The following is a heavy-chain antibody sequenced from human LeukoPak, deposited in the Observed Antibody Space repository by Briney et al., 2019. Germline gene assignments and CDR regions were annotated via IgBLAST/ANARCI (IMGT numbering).Heavy chain of an antibody. D-gene: IGHD3-3*01. CDR1: GFTFSSYA. Sequence: GGSLRLSCAASGFTFSSYAMHWVRQAPGKGLEWVAVISYDGSNKYYADSVKGRFTISRDNSKNTLYLQMNSLRAEDTAVYYCVRDLITIFGVVATGYFDYWGQGTLVTVSS. CDR3: VRDLITIFGVVATGYFDY. V-gene: IGHV3-30*01. CDR2: ISYDGSNK. J-gene: IGHJ4*02.